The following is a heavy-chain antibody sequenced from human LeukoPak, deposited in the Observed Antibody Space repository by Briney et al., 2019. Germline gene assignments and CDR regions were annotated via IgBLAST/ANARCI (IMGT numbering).Heavy chain of an antibody. CDR3: ARDVQRWLDLQYYYHGMDV. V-gene: IGHV4-61*08. Sequence: PSETLSLTCTVSGGSISSGDYYWSWIRQPPGKGLEWIGYIYYSGSTNYNPSLKSRVTISVDTSRSQFSLRLSSVTAADTAVYYCARDVQRWLDLQYYYHGMDVWGQGTTVTVS. CDR2: IYYSGST. D-gene: IGHD6-19*01. J-gene: IGHJ6*02. CDR1: GGSISSGDYY.